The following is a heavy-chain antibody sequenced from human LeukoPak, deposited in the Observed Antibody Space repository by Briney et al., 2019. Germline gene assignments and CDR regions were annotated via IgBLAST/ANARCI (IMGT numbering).Heavy chain of an antibody. CDR1: GYTFTGYY. CDR2: INPNSGGT. Sequence: ASVKVSCKASGYTFTGYYMHWVRPAPGQGLEWMGWINPNSGGTNYAQKFQGRVTMTRDTSISTTYMELSRLRSDDTAVYYCARDLYSSRADAFDIWGQGTMVTVSS. J-gene: IGHJ3*02. V-gene: IGHV1-2*02. D-gene: IGHD6-13*01. CDR3: ARDLYSSRADAFDI.